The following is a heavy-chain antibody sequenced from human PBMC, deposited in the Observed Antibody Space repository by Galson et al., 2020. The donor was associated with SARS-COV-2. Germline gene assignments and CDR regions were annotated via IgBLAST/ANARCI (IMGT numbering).Heavy chain of an antibody. Sequence: ASETLSLTCTVSGGPISSSSYYWGWIRQPPGKGLEWIGSIYYSGSTYYNPSLKSRVTISVDTSKNQFSLKLSSVTAADTAVYYCSRADILTGYFPRRYFDYWGQGTLVTVSS. CDR1: GGPISSSSYY. CDR3: SRADILTGYFPRRYFDY. CDR2: IYYSGST. D-gene: IGHD3-9*01. J-gene: IGHJ4*02. V-gene: IGHV4-39*07.